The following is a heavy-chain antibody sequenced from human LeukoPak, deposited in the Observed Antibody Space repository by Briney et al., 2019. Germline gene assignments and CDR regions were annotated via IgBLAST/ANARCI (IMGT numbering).Heavy chain of an antibody. V-gene: IGHV1-69*13. CDR2: IIPIFGTA. CDR3: AAFLIAAAGTFDY. J-gene: IGHJ4*02. D-gene: IGHD6-13*01. Sequence: SVKVSCKASGGTFSSYAISWVRQAPGQGLEWMGGIIPIFGTANYAQKFQGRVTITADESTSTAYMELSSLRSEDTAVYYCAAFLIAAAGTFDYWDQGTLVTVSS. CDR1: GGTFSSYA.